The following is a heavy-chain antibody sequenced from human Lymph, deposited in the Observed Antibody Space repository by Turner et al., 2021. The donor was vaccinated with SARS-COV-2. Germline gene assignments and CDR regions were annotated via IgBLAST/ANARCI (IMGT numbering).Heavy chain of an antibody. J-gene: IGHJ4*02. CDR1: GFTFGDYA. Sequence: EVQLVESGGGLVQPGRSLRLSCIASGFTFGDYAMSWVRQAPGKGLEWVGFIRSKAYGGTTQYAASVKGRFTISRDDSKSIAYLQMHSLKTEDTAVYYCTRVKYCSGGSCYGYHFDYWGQGSLVTVS. CDR3: TRVKYCSGGSCYGYHFDY. V-gene: IGHV3-49*04. D-gene: IGHD2-15*01. CDR2: IRSKAYGGTT.